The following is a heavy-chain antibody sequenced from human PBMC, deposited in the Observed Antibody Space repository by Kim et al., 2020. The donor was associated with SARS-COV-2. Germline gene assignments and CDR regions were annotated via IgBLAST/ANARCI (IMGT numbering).Heavy chain of an antibody. CDR3: ARDLPRGGVPAASWRVFFYYYGMDV. CDR1: GYTFTSYA. CDR2: INAGNGNT. D-gene: IGHD2-2*01. Sequence: ASVKVSCKASGYTFTSYAMHWVRQAPGQRLEWMGWINAGNGNTKYSQKFQGRVTITRDTSASTAYMELSSLRSEDTAVYYCARDLPRGGVPAASWRVFFYYYGMDVWGQGTTVTVSS. V-gene: IGHV1-3*01. J-gene: IGHJ6*02.